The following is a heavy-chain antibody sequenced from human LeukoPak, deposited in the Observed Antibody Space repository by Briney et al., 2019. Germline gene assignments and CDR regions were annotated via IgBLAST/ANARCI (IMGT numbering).Heavy chain of an antibody. Sequence: GESLQISCQGSGYSFTSYWIGWVRQMPGKGLEWMGIIYPGDSDTRYSPSFQGQVTISADKSISTAYLQWSSLKASDTAMYYCARSDATYDILTGPPYYYYGMDVWGQGTTVTVSS. D-gene: IGHD3-9*01. J-gene: IGHJ6*02. CDR3: ARSDATYDILTGPPYYYYGMDV. CDR2: IYPGDSDT. V-gene: IGHV5-51*01. CDR1: GYSFTSYW.